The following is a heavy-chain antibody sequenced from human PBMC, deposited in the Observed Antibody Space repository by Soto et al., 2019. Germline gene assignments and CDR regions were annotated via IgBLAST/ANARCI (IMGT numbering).Heavy chain of an antibody. CDR2: ISHDGINK. J-gene: IGHJ5*02. CDR1: GFSFSSYA. V-gene: IGHV3-30-3*01. Sequence: QVRLVESGGGVVQPGRSLRLSCTASGFSFSSYAMYWFRQPPGKGLEWVAVISHDGINKHYADSVKGRVTVSRDNSNHSLDLQLNSLRGEDTAMYYCASDMYSSDYFVKSFEPWGQGTLVTVSS. D-gene: IGHD6-19*01. CDR3: ASDMYSSDYFVKSFEP.